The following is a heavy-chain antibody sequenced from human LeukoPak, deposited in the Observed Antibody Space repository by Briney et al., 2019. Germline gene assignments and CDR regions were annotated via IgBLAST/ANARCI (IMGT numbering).Heavy chain of an antibody. CDR3: AKDLNSRGARQYFQD. D-gene: IGHD4-23*01. V-gene: IGHV3-30*02. CDR1: GFTFSSYG. CDR2: IRYDGSNR. J-gene: IGHJ1*01. Sequence: GGSLRLSCGVSGFTFSSYGMHWVRQAPGKGLEWVAYIRYDGSNRHYADSVKGRFTISRDNSKNTLYLQMNNLRAEDTAVYYCAKDLNSRGARQYFQDWGQGILVTVSS.